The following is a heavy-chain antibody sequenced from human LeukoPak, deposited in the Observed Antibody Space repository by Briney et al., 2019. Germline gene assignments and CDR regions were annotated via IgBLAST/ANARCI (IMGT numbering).Heavy chain of an antibody. CDR1: GFTFSSYA. CDR2: ISASGGST. V-gene: IGHV3-23*01. J-gene: IGHJ4*02. D-gene: IGHD3-10*01. Sequence: GGSLRLSCAASGFTFSSYAMSRVRQAPGKGLEWVSGISASGGSTYYADSVKGRFTISRDNSKNTLYLQMNSLRDEDTAVYYCARSGSGSNFLDYWGQGTLVTVSS. CDR3: ARSGSGSNFLDY.